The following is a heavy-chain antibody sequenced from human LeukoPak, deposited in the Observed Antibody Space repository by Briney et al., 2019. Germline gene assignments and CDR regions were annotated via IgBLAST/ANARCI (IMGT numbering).Heavy chain of an antibody. D-gene: IGHD6-19*01. CDR1: GGSLSSYY. CDR2: IYYSGST. J-gene: IGHJ4*02. CDR3: ARGIAVAGRRIPPTYYFDY. Sequence: PSETLSLTCTVSGGSLSSYYWSWIRQPPGKGLEWIGYIYYSGSTNYNPSLKSRVTISVDTSKNQFSLKLSSVTAADTAVYYCARGIAVAGRRIPPTYYFDYWGQGTLVTVSS. V-gene: IGHV4-59*01.